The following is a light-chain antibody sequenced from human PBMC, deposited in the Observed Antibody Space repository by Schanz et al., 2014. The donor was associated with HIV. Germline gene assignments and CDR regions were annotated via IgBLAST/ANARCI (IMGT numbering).Light chain of an antibody. Sequence: QSVLTQPASVSGSPGQSIAISCTGTNSDIGAYNYVSWYQQHPDKAPKLMIYDVTNRPSGVPDRFSGSKSGNTASLTVSGLQAEDEADYYCSSYAGTNNFWVFGGGTKLTVL. V-gene: IGLV2-8*01. J-gene: IGLJ3*02. CDR1: NSDIGAYNY. CDR2: DVT. CDR3: SSYAGTNNFWV.